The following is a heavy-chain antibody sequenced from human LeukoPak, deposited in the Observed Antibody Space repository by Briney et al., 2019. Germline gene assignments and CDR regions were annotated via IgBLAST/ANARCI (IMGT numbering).Heavy chain of an antibody. Sequence: GGSLRLSCAASGFTFSSYAMSWVRQAPGKGLEGVSGIRGSGGGTPYAESVKGRFTISRDNSKNTLYLQMNSLRAEDTAVYYCAKGPYDYSNHYIDYWGQGTLVTVSS. CDR1: GFTFSSYA. J-gene: IGHJ4*02. CDR3: AKGPYDYSNHYIDY. D-gene: IGHD4-11*01. CDR2: IRGSGGGT. V-gene: IGHV3-23*01.